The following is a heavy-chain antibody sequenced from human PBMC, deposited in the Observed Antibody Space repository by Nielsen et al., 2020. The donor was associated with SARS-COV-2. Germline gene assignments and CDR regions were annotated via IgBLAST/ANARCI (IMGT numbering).Heavy chain of an antibody. CDR2: IKQEGSEK. Sequence: GGSLRLSCAASGFTFSSYWMTWVRQVPGKGLEWVANIKQEGSEKNYVDSVRGRFTISRDDTKNLLYLQMNSLRAEDTAVYYCAREQVTVVRGGHWFYFDSWGQGALVTVSS. CDR3: AREQVTVVRGGHWFYFDS. D-gene: IGHD3-10*01. V-gene: IGHV3-7*05. J-gene: IGHJ4*02. CDR1: GFTFSSYW.